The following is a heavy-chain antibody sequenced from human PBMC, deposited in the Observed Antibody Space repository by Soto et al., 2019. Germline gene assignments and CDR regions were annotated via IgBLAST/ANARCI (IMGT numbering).Heavy chain of an antibody. V-gene: IGHV3-30*03. CDR2: ISRDGGTK. D-gene: IGHD2-8*02. J-gene: IGHJ4*02. CDR3: TGEVASGY. CDR1: GFTVSTYG. Sequence: ESGGGVVQPGRSLRLSCAVSGFTVSTYGMHWVRQAPGKGLEWVAVISRDGGTKYYADSVKGRFTISRDNSRNKLFLEMNSMRGDDMAVYYCTGEVASGYWGQGTLVTVSS.